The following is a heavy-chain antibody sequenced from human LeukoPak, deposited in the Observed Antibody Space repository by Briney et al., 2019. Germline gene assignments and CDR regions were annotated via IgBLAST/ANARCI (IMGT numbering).Heavy chain of an antibody. CDR2: IYPGDSDT. CDR1: GFSFTSYW. D-gene: IGHD3-9*01. J-gene: IGHJ4*02. V-gene: IGHV5-51*01. CDR3: ARTLYDIFVHFDY. Sequence: GESLKISCKGSGFSFTSYWINWVRQMPGKGLEWMGIIYPGDSDTRYSPSFQGQVTISADKSISTAYLQWSSLKASDTAMYYCARTLYDIFVHFDYWGQGTLVTVSS.